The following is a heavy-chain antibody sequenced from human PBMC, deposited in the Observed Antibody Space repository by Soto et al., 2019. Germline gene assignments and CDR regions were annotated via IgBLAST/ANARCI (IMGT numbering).Heavy chain of an antibody. J-gene: IGHJ5*02. D-gene: IGHD3-22*01. CDR2: IYYSGST. CDR1: GGSISSGDYY. V-gene: IGHV4-30-4*01. Sequence: PSETLSLTCTVSGGSISSGDYYWSWIRQPPGKGLEWIGYIYYSGSTYYNPSLKSRVTISVDTSKNQFSLKLSSVTAADTAVYYCARVRYYDSSDPSLFDPSGQGTLVTVSS. CDR3: ARVRYYDSSDPSLFDP.